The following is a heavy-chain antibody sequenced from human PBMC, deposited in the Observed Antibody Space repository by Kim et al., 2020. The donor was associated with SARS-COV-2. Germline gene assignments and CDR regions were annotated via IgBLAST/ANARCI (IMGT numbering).Heavy chain of an antibody. CDR3: ARAASYSSGYLNWFDP. Sequence: SETLSLTCTVSGGSISSYYWSWIRQPPGKGLEWIGYIYYSGSTNYNPSLKSRVTISVDTSKNQFSLKLSSVTAADTAVYYCARAASYSSGYLNWFDPWGQGTLVTVSS. D-gene: IGHD6-19*01. CDR2: IYYSGST. V-gene: IGHV4-59*13. J-gene: IGHJ5*02. CDR1: GGSISSYY.